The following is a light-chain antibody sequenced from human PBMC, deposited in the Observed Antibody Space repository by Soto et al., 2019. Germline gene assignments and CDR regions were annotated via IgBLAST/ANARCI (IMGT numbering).Light chain of an antibody. Sequence: HSVLTQPASVSGSPGQSITISCTGTSSDVGYYNYVSWYQQHPGKAPKVMIYEVSNRPSGVSDRFSGSKSGNTASLTISGLQAEDEADYYCSSYTSSSTPYVFGTGTKLTVL. V-gene: IGLV2-14*01. CDR3: SSYTSSSTPYV. J-gene: IGLJ1*01. CDR2: EVS. CDR1: SSDVGYYNY.